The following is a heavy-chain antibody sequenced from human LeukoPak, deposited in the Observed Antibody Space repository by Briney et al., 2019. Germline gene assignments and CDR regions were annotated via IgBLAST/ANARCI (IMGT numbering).Heavy chain of an antibody. CDR3: ARDRSVTTYFDY. CDR2: ISYDGSKQ. D-gene: IGHD4-17*01. J-gene: IGHJ4*02. Sequence: GGSLRLSCAASGFTFSNYGMHWVRQAPGKGLEWVAVISYDGSKQYYADSVKGRFTISRDNSKNTLYLLMNNLRADDTAVYYCARDRSVTTYFDYWGQGTLVTVSS. V-gene: IGHV3-30*03. CDR1: GFTFSNYG.